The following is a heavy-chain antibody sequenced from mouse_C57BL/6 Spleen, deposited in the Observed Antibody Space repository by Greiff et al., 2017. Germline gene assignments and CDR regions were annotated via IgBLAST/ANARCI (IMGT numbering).Heavy chain of an antibody. V-gene: IGHV1-55*01. Sequence: QVQLQQPGAELVKPGASVKMSCKASGYTFTSYWITWVKQRPGQGLEWIGDIYPGSGSTNYNEKFKSKATLTVDTSSSTAYMQLSSLTSEDSAVYYCARKRGYYDYDGGFGYWGQGTTLTVSS. D-gene: IGHD2-4*01. J-gene: IGHJ2*01. CDR1: GYTFTSYW. CDR2: IYPGSGST. CDR3: ARKRGYYDYDGGFGY.